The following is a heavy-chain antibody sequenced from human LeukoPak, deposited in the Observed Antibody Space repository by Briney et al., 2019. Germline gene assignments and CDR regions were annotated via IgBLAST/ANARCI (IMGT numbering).Heavy chain of an antibody. Sequence: PSETLSLTCAVYGGSFSGYYWSWIRQPPGKGLEWIGEINHSGSTNYNPSLKSRVTISVDTSKNQFSLKLSSVTAADTAVYYCARSGPRGGYYYYYYYMDVWGKGTTVTVPS. D-gene: IGHD2-15*01. CDR3: ARSGPRGGYYYYYYYMDV. J-gene: IGHJ6*03. V-gene: IGHV4-34*01. CDR2: INHSGST. CDR1: GGSFSGYY.